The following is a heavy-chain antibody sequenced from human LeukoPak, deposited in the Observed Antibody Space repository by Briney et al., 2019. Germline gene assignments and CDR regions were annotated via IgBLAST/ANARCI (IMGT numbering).Heavy chain of an antibody. CDR1: GYTCTDYF. CDR3: ARDADRGYHYNGYFGP. J-gene: IGHJ5*02. Sequence: ASVTVSCKASGYTCTDYFMHWVRQAPGQGLEWMGWINPNSGGTKYAQNFQGSVTLNSDTSINTAYIEINRLTSDDRAVYYCARDADRGYHYNGYFGPWGQGTLVTVSS. CDR2: INPNSGGT. D-gene: IGHD5-12*01. V-gene: IGHV1-2*02.